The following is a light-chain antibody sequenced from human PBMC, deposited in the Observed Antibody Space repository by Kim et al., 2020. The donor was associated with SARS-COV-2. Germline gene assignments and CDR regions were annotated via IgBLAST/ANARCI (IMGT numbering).Light chain of an antibody. V-gene: IGLV3-21*04. CDR3: QVWDSSVDQGV. CDR2: YDS. Sequence: SYELTQPPSVSVAPGKTARITCGGSNIESKSVHWYQQKPGQAPVVVISYDSDRPSGISERFSGSNAGNTATLTISRVEAGDEADYYCQVWDSSVDQGVFGGGTQMTV. J-gene: IGLJ3*02. CDR1: NIESKS.